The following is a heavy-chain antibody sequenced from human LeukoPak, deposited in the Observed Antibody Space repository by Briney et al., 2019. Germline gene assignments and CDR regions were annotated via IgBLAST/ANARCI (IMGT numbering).Heavy chain of an antibody. CDR1: GFAFSTYG. D-gene: IGHD3-10*01. J-gene: IGHJ4*02. V-gene: IGHV3-30*18. Sequence: GTSLRLSCAASGFAFSTYGMHWVRQAPGKGLEWVAVTSSDGSKKDYADSVKGRFTISRDNSKNTLLLQMNSLRAEDTAVYYCAKKSPGTYYAPPDYWGQGTLVTVSS. CDR2: TSSDGSKK. CDR3: AKKSPGTYYAPPDY.